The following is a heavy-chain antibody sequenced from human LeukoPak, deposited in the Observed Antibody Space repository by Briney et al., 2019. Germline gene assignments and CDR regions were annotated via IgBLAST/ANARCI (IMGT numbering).Heavy chain of an antibody. V-gene: IGHV3-7*01. CDR2: IREDGNEK. Sequence: GSLRLSCVASGFTLSSYWMSWVRQAPGKGLEWVANIREDGNEKYYVDSVKGRFTISRDNAKNSLWLQMNSLRAEDTAVYYCATSTGWRFDYWGQGALVTVSS. CDR1: GFTLSSYW. CDR3: ATSTGWRFDY. D-gene: IGHD7-27*01. J-gene: IGHJ4*02.